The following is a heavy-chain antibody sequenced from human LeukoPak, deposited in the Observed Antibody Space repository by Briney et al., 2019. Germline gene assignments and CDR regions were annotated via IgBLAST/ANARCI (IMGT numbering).Heavy chain of an antibody. Sequence: SETLSLNCTVSGGSISSYYWSWVRQPPGKGLEWIGYIYYSGSTNYNPSLKSRVTISVDTSKNQFSLKLSSVTAADTAVYYCARHQVNRAYCGGDCYNFDYWGQGTLVTVSA. CDR3: ARHQVNRAYCGGDCYNFDY. CDR1: GGSISSYY. D-gene: IGHD2-21*02. CDR2: IYYSGST. J-gene: IGHJ4*02. V-gene: IGHV4-59*08.